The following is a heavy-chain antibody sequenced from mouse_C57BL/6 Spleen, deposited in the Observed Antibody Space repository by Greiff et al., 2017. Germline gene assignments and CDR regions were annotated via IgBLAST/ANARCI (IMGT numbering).Heavy chain of an antibody. D-gene: IGHD4-1*02. CDR1: GYTFTSYG. J-gene: IGHJ3*01. CDR2: IYPRSGNT. V-gene: IGHV1-81*01. CDR3: ATQLDAWFAY. Sequence: VQLQESGAELARPGASVKLSCKASGYTFTSYGISWVKQRTGQGLEWIGEIYPRSGNTYYNEKFKGKATLTADKSSSTAYMELRSLTSEDSAVYFCATQLDAWFAYWGQGTLVTVSA.